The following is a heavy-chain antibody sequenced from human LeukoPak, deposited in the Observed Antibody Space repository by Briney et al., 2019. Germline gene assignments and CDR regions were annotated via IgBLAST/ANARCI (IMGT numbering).Heavy chain of an antibody. D-gene: IGHD6-6*01. CDR3: ATAGRLSYYFDY. Sequence: PGGSLRLSCAASGFTFSSYSMNWVRQAPGKGLEWVSLISSSSSSIFYADSVKGRFTISRDNSRNTLYLQMNSLRAEDTAVYYCATAGRLSYYFDYWGQGTLVTVSS. CDR1: GFTFSSYS. V-gene: IGHV3-21*04. J-gene: IGHJ4*02. CDR2: ISSSSSSI.